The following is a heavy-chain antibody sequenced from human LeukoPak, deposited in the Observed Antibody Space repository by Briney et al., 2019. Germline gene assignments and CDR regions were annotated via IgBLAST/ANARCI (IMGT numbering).Heavy chain of an antibody. Sequence: GGSLRLSCAASGFTFSSYAMSWVRQAPGKGLEWVSAISGSGGSTYYADSVKGRFTISRDNPKNTLYLQMNSLRAEDTAVYYCAKDLHIVVVIANFDYWGQGTLVTVSS. CDR3: AKDLHIVVVIANFDY. D-gene: IGHD2-21*01. CDR2: ISGSGGST. V-gene: IGHV3-23*01. J-gene: IGHJ4*02. CDR1: GFTFSSYA.